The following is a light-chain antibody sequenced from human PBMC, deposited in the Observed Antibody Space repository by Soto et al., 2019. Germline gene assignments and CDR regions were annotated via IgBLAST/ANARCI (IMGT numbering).Light chain of an antibody. J-gene: IGKJ1*01. Sequence: IVLTQSPGTLSLSPGERATLSCRASQSVSNNYLAWYQQKPGQAPRLLIYGASNRATGIPARFSGSGSETDFTLTISSLEPEDFAVYYCQQRSNWTFGQGTKVDNK. CDR3: QQRSNWT. CDR2: GAS. CDR1: QSVSNNY. V-gene: IGKV3-11*01.